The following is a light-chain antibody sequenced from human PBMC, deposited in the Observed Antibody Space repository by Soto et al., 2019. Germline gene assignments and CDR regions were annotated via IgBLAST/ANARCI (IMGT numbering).Light chain of an antibody. CDR3: SSYTTATVYV. J-gene: IGLJ1*01. CDR1: SSDIGAFDY. V-gene: IGLV2-14*03. CDR2: DVS. Sequence: QSVLTQPASVSGSPGQSITISCTGTSSDIGAFDYVSWYQQHPGEVPKLLIYDVSNRPSGVSNRFSGSKSGNTASLTISGLQAEDEADYYFSSYTTATVYVFATGTKLTVL.